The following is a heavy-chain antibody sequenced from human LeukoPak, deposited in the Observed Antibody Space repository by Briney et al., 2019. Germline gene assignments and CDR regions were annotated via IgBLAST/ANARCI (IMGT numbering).Heavy chain of an antibody. Sequence: PGGSLRLSCAASGFTVSSNYMSWVRQAPGKGLEWVSVIYSGGSTYYADSVKGRFTISRHNFKNTLYLQMNSLRAEDTAVYYCNYYDSSGYYYVPPDAFDIWGQGTMVTVSS. V-gene: IGHV3-53*04. CDR1: GFTVSSNY. CDR2: IYSGGST. J-gene: IGHJ3*02. CDR3: NYYDSSGYYYVPPDAFDI. D-gene: IGHD3-22*01.